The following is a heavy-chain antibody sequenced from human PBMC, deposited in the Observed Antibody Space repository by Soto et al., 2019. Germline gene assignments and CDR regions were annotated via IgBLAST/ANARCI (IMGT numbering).Heavy chain of an antibody. J-gene: IGHJ6*02. CDR2: ISAYNGNT. D-gene: IGHD1-26*01. Sequence: GASVKVSCKASGYTFTSYGISWVRQAPGQGLEWMGWISAYNGNTNYAQKLQGRVTMTTDTSTSTAYMELRSLRSDDTAVYYCARGVMVGAYYYYYGMDVWGQGTTVTVSS. V-gene: IGHV1-18*04. CDR1: GYTFTSYG. CDR3: ARGVMVGAYYYYYGMDV.